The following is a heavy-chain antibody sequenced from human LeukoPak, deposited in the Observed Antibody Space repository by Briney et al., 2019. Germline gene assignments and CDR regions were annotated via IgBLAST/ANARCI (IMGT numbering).Heavy chain of an antibody. V-gene: IGHV4-4*02. CDR1: GGSTSSSNW. CDR2: IYHSGST. D-gene: IGHD5-12*01. Sequence: PSETLSLTCAVSGGSTSSSNWWSWVRQPPGKGLEWIGEIYHSGSTNYNPSLKSRVTISLDMSKDQFSLKLSSVTAADTAVYYCARLVVATIFDYWGQGTLVTVSS. J-gene: IGHJ4*02. CDR3: ARLVVATIFDY.